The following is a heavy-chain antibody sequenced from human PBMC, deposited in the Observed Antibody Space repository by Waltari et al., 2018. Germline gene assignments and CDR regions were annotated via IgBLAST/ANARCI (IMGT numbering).Heavy chain of an antibody. CDR2: MYTSGSA. J-gene: IGHJ5*02. Sequence: QVQLQESGPGLVKPSQTLSLTCTVSGGSISSGSYYWSWIRQSAGKGLEWIVRMYTSGSANYSPSLKSRVTISVDTSKNQFSLKLSSVTAADTAVYYCAREGIYSSATDARFDPWGQGTLVTVSS. CDR1: GGSISSGSYY. CDR3: AREGIYSSATDARFDP. V-gene: IGHV4-61*02. D-gene: IGHD6-25*01.